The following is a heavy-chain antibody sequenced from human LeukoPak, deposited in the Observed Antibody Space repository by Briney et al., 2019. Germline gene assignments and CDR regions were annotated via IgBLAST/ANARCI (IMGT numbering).Heavy chain of an antibody. D-gene: IGHD3-3*01. V-gene: IGHV4-61*02. J-gene: IGHJ5*02. CDR3: ARGDLKSDRFVP. CDR1: GGSISNDLYY. CDR2: FYDCGRT. Sequence: SQTLSLTCTVSGGSISNDLYYWNWIRQPAGKGLEWIGPFYDCGRTNFNPSLKSRVTISADTSNNPFSLKLRSGTATDTGVYYCARGDLKSDRFVPWGEGTLGIVST.